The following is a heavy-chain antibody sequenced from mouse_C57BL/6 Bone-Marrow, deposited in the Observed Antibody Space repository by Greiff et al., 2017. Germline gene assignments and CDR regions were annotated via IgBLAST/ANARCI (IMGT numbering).Heavy chain of an antibody. CDR2: ILPGSGST. V-gene: IGHV1-9*01. D-gene: IGHD1-1*01. CDR3: ARYLSITTVVAPYAMDY. J-gene: IGHJ4*01. CDR1: GYTFTGYW. Sequence: VQLQQSGAELMKPGASVKLSCKATGYTFTGYWIEWVKQRPGHGLEWIGEILPGSGSTNYNEKFKGKATFTADTSSNTAYMQLSSLTTEDSAIYYCARYLSITTVVAPYAMDYGGQGTSVTVSS.